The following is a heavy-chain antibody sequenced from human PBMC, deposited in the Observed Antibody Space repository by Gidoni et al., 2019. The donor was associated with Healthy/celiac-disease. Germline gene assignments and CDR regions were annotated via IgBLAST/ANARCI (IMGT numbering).Heavy chain of an antibody. CDR2: ISAYNGNT. CDR1: GYTFTSYG. J-gene: IGHJ4*02. D-gene: IGHD2-21*02. V-gene: IGHV1-18*01. Sequence: QVQLVQSGAEVKKPGASVQVSCKASGYTFTSYGISWVRQAPGQGLEWMGWISAYNGNTNYAQKLQGRVTMTTDTSTSTAYMELRSLRSDDTAVYYCARDHLAYCGGDCYPPGDYWGQGTLVTVSS. CDR3: ARDHLAYCGGDCYPPGDY.